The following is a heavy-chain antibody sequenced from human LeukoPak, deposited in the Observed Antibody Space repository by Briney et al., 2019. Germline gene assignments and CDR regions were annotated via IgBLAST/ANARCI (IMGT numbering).Heavy chain of an antibody. J-gene: IGHJ5*02. Sequence: SETLSPTCAVYGGSFSGYYWSWIRQPPGKGLEWIGEINHSGSTNYNPSLKSRVTISVDTSKNQFSLKLSSVTAADTAVYYCASRNYYDSSGSYWFDPWGQGTLVTVSS. V-gene: IGHV4-34*01. CDR2: INHSGST. CDR1: GGSFSGYY. D-gene: IGHD3-22*01. CDR3: ASRNYYDSSGSYWFDP.